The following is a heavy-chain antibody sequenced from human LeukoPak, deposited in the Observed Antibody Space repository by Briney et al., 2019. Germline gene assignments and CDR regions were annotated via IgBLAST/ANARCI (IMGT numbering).Heavy chain of an antibody. CDR3: ARDIGSGYYNFDC. CDR1: GYTFTSYY. Sequence: ASVTVSCMASGYTFTSYYLHWVRQAPGPGLEWMGTINLSGDRTSYAQKIQCRVTITRDTSTSTVYIELSSLTSEDTAVYYCARDIGSGYYNFDCCGQGTLVTVSS. J-gene: IGHJ4*02. V-gene: IGHV1-46*01. D-gene: IGHD5-12*01. CDR2: INLSGDRT.